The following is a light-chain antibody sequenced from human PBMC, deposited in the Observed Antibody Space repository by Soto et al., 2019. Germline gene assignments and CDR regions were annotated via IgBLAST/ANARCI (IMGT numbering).Light chain of an antibody. CDR1: QSVTDSY. Sequence: EIVLTQSPGTLSLSPGERATLSCRASQSVTDSYLAWYQQKPGQAPRVLIYGASSRATGIPDRFSGSGSGTDFTLTISRLEPEDFAVYYCQQYVTSPFTFGPGTKVDFK. J-gene: IGKJ3*01. CDR3: QQYVTSPFT. CDR2: GAS. V-gene: IGKV3-20*01.